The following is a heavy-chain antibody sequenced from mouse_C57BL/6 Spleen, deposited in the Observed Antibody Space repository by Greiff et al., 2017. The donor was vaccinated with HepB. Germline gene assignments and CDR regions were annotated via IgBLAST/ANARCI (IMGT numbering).Heavy chain of an antibody. CDR3: ARPVVTTDYYAMDY. CDR1: GFTSSDYG. D-gene: IGHD2-2*01. Sequence: DVKLVDSGGGLVKPGGSLILSCAASGFTSSDYGMHWVRQAPEKGLEWVAYISSGSSTIYYADTVKGRFTISRDNAKNTLFLQMTSLRSEDTAMYYCARPVVTTDYYAMDYWGQGTSVTVSS. V-gene: IGHV5-17*01. J-gene: IGHJ4*01. CDR2: ISSGSSTI.